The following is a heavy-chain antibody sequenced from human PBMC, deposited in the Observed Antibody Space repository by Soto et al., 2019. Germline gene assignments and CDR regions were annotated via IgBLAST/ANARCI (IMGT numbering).Heavy chain of an antibody. CDR1: RFTFGSYW. V-gene: IGHV3-7*01. CDR3: AAGFPPDF. D-gene: IGHD3-10*01. Sequence: EVLLVESGGGLVQPGGSLTLSRAASRFTFGSYWMNWVRQAPGKGLEWVANIKGDGSEKYYVDSVEGRFTISRDNTKNSLDLQMNSLRVEDTAVYYCAAGFPPDFWGQGTLVTVSS. CDR2: IKGDGSEK. J-gene: IGHJ4*02.